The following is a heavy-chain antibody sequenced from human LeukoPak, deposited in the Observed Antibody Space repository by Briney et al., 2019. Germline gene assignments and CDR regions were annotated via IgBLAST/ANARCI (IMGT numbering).Heavy chain of an antibody. V-gene: IGHV1-2*02. J-gene: IGHJ4*02. CDR2: INPNSGGT. CDR3: ALISSSWYAVDY. Sequence: ASVKVSCKASGYTFTGYYMHWVRQAPGQGLEWMGWINPNSGGTNYAQKFQGRVTMTRDTSISTAYMELSRLRSDDTAVDYCALISSSWYAVDYWGQGTLVTVSS. CDR1: GYTFTGYY. D-gene: IGHD6-13*01.